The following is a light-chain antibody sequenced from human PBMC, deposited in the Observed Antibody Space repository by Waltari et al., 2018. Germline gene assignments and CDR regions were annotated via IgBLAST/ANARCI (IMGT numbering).Light chain of an antibody. CDR2: DAS. CDR1: QSVSSSY. J-gene: IGKJ4*01. Sequence: EIVLTQSPATLSLSPGERATIPCRASQSVSSSYLAWYQQKPGLAPRLLIYDASSRATGIPDRFSGSGSGTDFTLTISRLEPEDFAVYYCQQYGSSPLTFGGGTKVEIK. CDR3: QQYGSSPLT. V-gene: IGKV3D-20*01.